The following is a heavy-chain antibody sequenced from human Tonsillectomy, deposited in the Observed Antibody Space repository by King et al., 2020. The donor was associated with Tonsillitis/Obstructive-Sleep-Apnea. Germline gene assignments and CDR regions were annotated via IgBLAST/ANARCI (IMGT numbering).Heavy chain of an antibody. CDR1: GYTFTGYC. J-gene: IGHJ5*02. CDR2: INPNSGGT. D-gene: IGHD6-19*01. V-gene: IGHV1-2*06. Sequence: VQLVESGAEVKKPGASVKVSCKASGYTFTGYCMHWVRQAPGQGLEWMGRINPNSGGTNYAQKFQGRVTMTRDTSISTAYMELSRLRSDDTAVYYCARGSPTYNSGWYDWFDPWGQGTLVTVSS. CDR3: ARGSPTYNSGWYDWFDP.